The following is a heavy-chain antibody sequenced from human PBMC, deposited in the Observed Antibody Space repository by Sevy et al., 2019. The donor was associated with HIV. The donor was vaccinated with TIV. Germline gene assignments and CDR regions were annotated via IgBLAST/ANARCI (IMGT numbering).Heavy chain of an antibody. CDR2: INQDGSEE. J-gene: IGHJ5*02. Sequence: GGSLRLSCTVSGFIFSNFAMHWVRQAPGKGLEWVANINQDGSEEYYVASVKGRFTISGDNAKNSLYLQMNSLRAEDTAVYYCAREGGHDFWSGYYWSYWFDPWGQGTLVTVSS. CDR1: GFIFSNFA. D-gene: IGHD3-3*01. CDR3: AREGGHDFWSGYYWSYWFDP. V-gene: IGHV3-7*01.